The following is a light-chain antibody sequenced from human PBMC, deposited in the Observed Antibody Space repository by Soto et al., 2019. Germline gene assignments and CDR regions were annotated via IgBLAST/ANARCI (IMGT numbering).Light chain of an antibody. V-gene: IGLV1-44*01. CDR2: NNN. J-gene: IGLJ3*02. CDR1: RSNIGNNA. CDR3: ATWDDSLNARGV. Sequence: QCVLTQPPSGSGTPGQRVTISCSGSRSNIGNNAVSWYQQFPGTAPKLLIYNNNQRPSGVPDRCSGSKSGTSASLAISGLQSEDEADYYCATWDDSLNARGVFGGGTKVTVL.